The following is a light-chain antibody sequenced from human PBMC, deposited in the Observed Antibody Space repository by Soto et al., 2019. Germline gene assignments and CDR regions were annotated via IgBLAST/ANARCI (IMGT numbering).Light chain of an antibody. CDR2: GAS. J-gene: IGKJ1*01. V-gene: IGKV3-20*01. Sequence: EIVLTQSPGTLSLSPGERATLSCRASQSFGSSYLAWYQQKSGQAPRLLIYGASTRATGIPDRYSGSGSRADFTLTISRLEPEDFAVYYCQQFGSSPWTFGQGTKLEIK. CDR3: QQFGSSPWT. CDR1: QSFGSSY.